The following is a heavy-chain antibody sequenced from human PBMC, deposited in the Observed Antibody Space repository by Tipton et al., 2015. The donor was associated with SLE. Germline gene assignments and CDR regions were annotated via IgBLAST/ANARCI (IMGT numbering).Heavy chain of an antibody. CDR2: ISSTGST. Sequence: TLSLTCTVSGVSISSSRYYSSWSWIRQSAGKGLEWIGRISSTGSTNYNPSLKSRVTMSVDTSENQFSLRVTSVTAADSAIYYCTRDRTPDHYYYYMDVWGKGTTVTVSS. V-gene: IGHV4-61*02. J-gene: IGHJ6*03. CDR3: TRDRTPDHYYYYMDV. D-gene: IGHD2-15*01. CDR1: GVSISSSRYYSS.